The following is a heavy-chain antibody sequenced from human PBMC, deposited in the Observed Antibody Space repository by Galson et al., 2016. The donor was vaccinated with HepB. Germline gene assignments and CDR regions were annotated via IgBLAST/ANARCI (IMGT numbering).Heavy chain of an antibody. D-gene: IGHD3-3*01. J-gene: IGHJ6*02. CDR1: GFTFSDYY. V-gene: IGHV3-11*01. Sequence: SLRLSCAASGFTFSDYYMSWIRQAPGKGLEWVSYISSSSTTMYYADSVEGRFTISRDNAKRALVLQMNSLRVEDTAVYYCARGKSHKSNSYVGMDVWGQGTTVTFSS. CDR2: ISSSSTTM. CDR3: ARGKSHKSNSYVGMDV.